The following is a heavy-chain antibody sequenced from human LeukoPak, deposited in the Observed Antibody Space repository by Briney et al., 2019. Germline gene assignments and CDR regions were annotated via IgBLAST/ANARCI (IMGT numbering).Heavy chain of an antibody. Sequence: SETLSLTCTVSGGSISSYYWSWIRQPAGKGLEWIGRIYTSGSTNYNPSLKSRVTMSGDTYKNQFSLKLSSVTAADTAVYYCARDPSDYGGNGYFDYWGQGTMVTVSS. CDR1: GGSISSYY. D-gene: IGHD4-23*01. CDR2: IYTSGST. J-gene: IGHJ4*02. CDR3: ARDPSDYGGNGYFDY. V-gene: IGHV4-4*07.